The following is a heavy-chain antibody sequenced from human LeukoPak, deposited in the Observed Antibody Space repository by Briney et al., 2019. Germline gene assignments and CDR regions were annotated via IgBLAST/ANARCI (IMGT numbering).Heavy chain of an antibody. J-gene: IGHJ5*02. D-gene: IGHD3-3*01. Sequence: SETLSLTCTVSGGSISSYYWNWIRQPAGKGLEWIGRIHTSGSTNYSPSLKSRVTISVDTSKNQFSLKLNSVTAADTAVYYCARDSPYYGFWSGYYEGSHWFDPWGQGTLVTVSS. CDR2: IHTSGST. CDR1: GGSISSYY. V-gene: IGHV4-4*07. CDR3: ARDSPYYGFWSGYYEGSHWFDP.